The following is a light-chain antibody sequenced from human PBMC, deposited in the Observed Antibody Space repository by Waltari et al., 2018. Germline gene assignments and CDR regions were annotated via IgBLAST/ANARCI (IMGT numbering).Light chain of an antibody. J-gene: IGLJ1*01. Sequence: SYVLTQPPSVSVAPGETARVTCGGDNIGSYSVHWYQQKPGQAPVLVIRYDTDRPSGIPERFSGSNSANTATLTISRVEAGDEANYYCQVWHAASDPGVFGTGTEVTV. CDR1: NIGSYS. V-gene: IGLV3-21*04. CDR3: QVWHAASDPGV. CDR2: YDT.